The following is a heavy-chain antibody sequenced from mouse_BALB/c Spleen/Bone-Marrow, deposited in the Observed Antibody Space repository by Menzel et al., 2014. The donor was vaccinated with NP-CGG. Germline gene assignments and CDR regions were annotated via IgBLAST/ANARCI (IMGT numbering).Heavy chain of an antibody. CDR2: ISSGGSYT. V-gene: IGHV5-9-3*01. J-gene: IGHJ2*01. CDR3: ARQGDGYFDY. CDR1: GFTFSSYA. D-gene: IGHD2-3*01. Sequence: EVKVVESGGGLVKPGGSLKLSCAASGFTFSSYAMSWVRQTPEKRLEWVATISSGGSYTYYPDSAKGRFTISRDNAKNTLYLQMSSLRCEDTAIYYCARQGDGYFDYWGQGTPLKVSS.